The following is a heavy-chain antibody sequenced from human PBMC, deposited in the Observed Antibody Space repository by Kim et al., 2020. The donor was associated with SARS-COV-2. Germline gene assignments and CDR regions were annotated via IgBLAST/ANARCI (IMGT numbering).Heavy chain of an antibody. CDR1: GYTFTRYA. CDR2: INTNTGNP. J-gene: IGHJ6*02. V-gene: IGHV7-4-1*02. D-gene: IGHD3-9*01. Sequence: ASVKVSCKASGYTFTRYAMNWVRQAPGQGLEWMGWINTNTGNPTYAQGFTGRFVVSLDTSVRTAYLQISSLKAEDTAVYYCARHDISNYYYYGMDVWGQGTTVTVSS. CDR3: ARHDISNYYYYGMDV.